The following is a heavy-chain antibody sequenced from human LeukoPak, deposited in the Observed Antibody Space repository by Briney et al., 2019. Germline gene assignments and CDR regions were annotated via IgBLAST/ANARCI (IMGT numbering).Heavy chain of an antibody. CDR2: ISGSGGST. CDR3: AGDLSSGSYNWFDP. D-gene: IGHD3-10*02. Sequence: GGSLRLSCAASGFTFSSYAMSWVRQAPGKGLEWVSAISGSGGSTYYADSVKGRFTISRDNSKNTLYLQMNSLRAEDTAVYYCAGDLSSGSYNWFDPWGQGTLVTVSS. CDR1: GFTFSSYA. V-gene: IGHV3-23*01. J-gene: IGHJ5*02.